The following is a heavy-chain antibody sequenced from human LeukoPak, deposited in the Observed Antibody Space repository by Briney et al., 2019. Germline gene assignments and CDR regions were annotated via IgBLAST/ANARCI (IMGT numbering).Heavy chain of an antibody. Sequence: ASVKVSCKASGYTFTSYGISWVRQAPGQGLEWMGWISAYNGNTNYAQKLQGRVTMTTDTSTSTAYMELRSPRSDDTAVYYCARDGQVVPAATFDYWGQGTLVTVSS. D-gene: IGHD2-2*01. CDR1: GYTFTSYG. V-gene: IGHV1-18*01. CDR3: ARDGQVVPAATFDY. CDR2: ISAYNGNT. J-gene: IGHJ4*02.